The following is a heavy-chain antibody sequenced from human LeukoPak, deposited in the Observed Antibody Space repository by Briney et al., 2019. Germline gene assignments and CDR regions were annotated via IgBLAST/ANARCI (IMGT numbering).Heavy chain of an antibody. CDR2: IYYSGST. CDR1: GGSISSYY. D-gene: IGHD5-18*01. V-gene: IGHV4-59*06. Sequence: SETLSLTCTVSGGSISSYYWSWIRQHPGKGLEWIGYIYYSGSTYYNPSLKSRVTISVDTSKNQFSLKLSSVTAADTAVYYCARVFGGYSYGQPLYNWFDPWGQGTLVTVSS. CDR3: ARVFGGYSYGQPLYNWFDP. J-gene: IGHJ5*02.